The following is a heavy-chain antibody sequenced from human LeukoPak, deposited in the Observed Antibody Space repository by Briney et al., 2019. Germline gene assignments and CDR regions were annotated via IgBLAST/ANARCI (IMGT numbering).Heavy chain of an antibody. V-gene: IGHV1-58*02. Sequence: SVKVSCTASGFTFTSSAMQWVRQARGQRLEGIGWIVVGSGNTNYAQKFQERVTITRDMSTSTAYMELSSLRSEDTAVYYCAARVAGTGVYFDYWGQGTLVTVSS. J-gene: IGHJ4*02. CDR2: IVVGSGNT. CDR3: AARVAGTGVYFDY. CDR1: GFTFTSSA. D-gene: IGHD6-19*01.